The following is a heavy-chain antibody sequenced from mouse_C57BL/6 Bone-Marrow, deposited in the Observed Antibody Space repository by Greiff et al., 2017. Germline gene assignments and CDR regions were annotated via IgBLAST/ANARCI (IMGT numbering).Heavy chain of an antibody. V-gene: IGHV1-59*01. CDR3: ALYYSNYTWFAY. J-gene: IGHJ3*01. Sequence: QVQLQQPGAELVRPGTSVKLSCKASGYTFTSYWMHWVKQRPGQGLEWIGVIDPSDSYTNYNQKFKGKATLTVDTSSRTAYMQLSSLTSEDSAVYYCALYYSNYTWFAYWGQGTLVTVSA. CDR1: GYTFTSYW. CDR2: IDPSDSYT. D-gene: IGHD2-5*01.